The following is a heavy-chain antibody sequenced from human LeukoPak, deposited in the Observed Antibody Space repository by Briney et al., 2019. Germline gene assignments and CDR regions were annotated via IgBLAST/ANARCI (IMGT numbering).Heavy chain of an antibody. CDR3: AKEGSSGWYERDWLDP. Sequence: SGGSLRLSCAASGFTFNNYAMNWVRQGPGKGLEWVSAISGSGGSTYYADSVKGRFTISRDNSENTLHLQMDSLRPEDTAIYYCAKEGSSGWYERDWLDPWGQGTLVTVSS. J-gene: IGHJ5*02. CDR1: GFTFNNYA. CDR2: ISGSGGST. V-gene: IGHV3-23*01. D-gene: IGHD6-19*01.